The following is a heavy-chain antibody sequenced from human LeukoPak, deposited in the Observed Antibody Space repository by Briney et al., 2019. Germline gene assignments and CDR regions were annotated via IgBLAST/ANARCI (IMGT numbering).Heavy chain of an antibody. CDR1: GGSFSGYY. Sequence: SETLSLTCAVYGGSFSGYYWSWIRQPPGKGLEWIGYIYYSGSPNYNPSLKSRVTISVDTSKNQFSLKLSSVTAADTAVYFCAGGSTMIRGAADYWGQGPLVTVSS. V-gene: IGHV4-59*01. CDR2: IYYSGSP. CDR3: AGGSTMIRGAADY. J-gene: IGHJ4*02. D-gene: IGHD3-10*01.